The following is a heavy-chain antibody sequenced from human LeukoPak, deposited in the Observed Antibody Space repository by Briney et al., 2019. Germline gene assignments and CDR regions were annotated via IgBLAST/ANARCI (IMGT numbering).Heavy chain of an antibody. Sequence: ASVKVSCKASGYTFTSYGISWVRQAPGQGLEWMGWINPNSGGTNYAQKFQGRVTMTRDTSISTAYMELSRLRSDDTAVYYCARAGGDGYNFDHYYYGMDVWGQGTTVTVSS. CDR1: GYTFTSYG. CDR2: INPNSGGT. V-gene: IGHV1-2*02. D-gene: IGHD5-24*01. CDR3: ARAGGDGYNFDHYYYGMDV. J-gene: IGHJ6*02.